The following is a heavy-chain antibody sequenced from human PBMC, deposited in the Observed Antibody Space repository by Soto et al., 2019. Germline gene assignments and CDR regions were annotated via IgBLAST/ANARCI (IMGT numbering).Heavy chain of an antibody. CDR3: AKASDYDFWSGYSSTDRYYYYGMDV. J-gene: IGHJ6*02. D-gene: IGHD3-3*01. CDR2: ISGSGGST. V-gene: IGHV3-23*01. CDR1: GFTFSDYY. Sequence: GGSLRLSCAASGFTFSDYYMSWIRQAPGKGLEWVSAISGSGGSTYYADSVKGRFTISRDNSKNTLYLQMNSLRAEDTAVYYCAKASDYDFWSGYSSTDRYYYYGMDVWGQGTTVTVSS.